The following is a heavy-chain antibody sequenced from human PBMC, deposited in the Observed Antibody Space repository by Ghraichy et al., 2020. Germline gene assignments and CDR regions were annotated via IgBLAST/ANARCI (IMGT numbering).Heavy chain of an antibody. Sequence: GGSLRLSCAASGFTFSSYAMSWVRQAPGKGLEWVSGISGNGGSTYYADSVKGRFTTSRDNSKNTLYLQMNSLRAEDTAVYYCAKYSSGWQGDYFDNWGRGTLVTVSS. CDR3: AKYSSGWQGDYFDN. J-gene: IGHJ4*02. V-gene: IGHV3-23*01. CDR2: ISGNGGST. CDR1: GFTFSSYA. D-gene: IGHD6-19*01.